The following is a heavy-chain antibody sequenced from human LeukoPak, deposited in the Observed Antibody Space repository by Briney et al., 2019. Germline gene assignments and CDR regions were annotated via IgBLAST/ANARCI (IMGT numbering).Heavy chain of an antibody. V-gene: IGHV3-7*01. CDR3: TGGIWPRSNY. D-gene: IGHD2-15*01. CDR1: GFPFSSYW. CDR2: IKEDGGEK. Sequence: GGSLRLSCVASGFPFSSYWMTWVRQAPGKGLEWVANIKEDGGEKYYVDSVKGRFTISRDNAKNSLYLQMNSLRAEDTAVYYCTGGIWPRSNYWGQGTLVTVSS. J-gene: IGHJ4*02.